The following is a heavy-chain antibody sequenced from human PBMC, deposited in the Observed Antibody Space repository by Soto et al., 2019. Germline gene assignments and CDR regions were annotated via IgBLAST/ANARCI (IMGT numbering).Heavy chain of an antibody. CDR3: AITFDYGDYVAFDI. CDR1: GDAKEGRY. Sequence: PAKLRCKACGDAKEGRYRHWVRQDTGQGLEWMGWINPNSGGTNYAQKFQGWVTMTRDTSISTAYMELSRLRSDDTAVYYCAITFDYGDYVAFDIWVQGTMVTVSS. CDR2: INPNSGGT. J-gene: IGHJ3*02. D-gene: IGHD4-17*01. V-gene: IGHV1-2*04.